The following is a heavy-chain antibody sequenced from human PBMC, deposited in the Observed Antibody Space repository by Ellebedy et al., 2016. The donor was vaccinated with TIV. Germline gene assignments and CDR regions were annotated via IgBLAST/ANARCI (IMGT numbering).Heavy chain of an antibody. CDR1: CVSVNSANYY. V-gene: IGHV4-61*01. Sequence: MPSETLSLTCTVSCVSVNSANYYWTWIMQPPGKGLEWIGYFYSSGSTDYKPSLKSRVAISVDTSQNQFSLKLSSVTAADTAVYFCSGAYGHATPKYWGQGTLVTVSS. CDR2: FYSSGST. D-gene: IGHD3-10*01. CDR3: SGAYGHATPKY. J-gene: IGHJ4*02.